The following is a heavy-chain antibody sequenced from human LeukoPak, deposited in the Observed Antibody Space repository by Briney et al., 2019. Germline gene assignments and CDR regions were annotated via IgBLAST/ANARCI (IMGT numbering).Heavy chain of an antibody. V-gene: IGHV3-48*02. J-gene: IGHJ4*02. CDR3: ARDGGDGYNYPYYFDY. D-gene: IGHD5-24*01. CDR2: ISSSSSTI. CDR1: GFTFSSYS. Sequence: GGSLRLSCAASGFTFSSYSMNWVRQAPGKGLEWVSYISSSSSTIYYADSVKGRFTISRDNAKNLLYLQMNSLRDEDTAVYYCARDGGDGYNYPYYFDYWGQGTLVTVSS.